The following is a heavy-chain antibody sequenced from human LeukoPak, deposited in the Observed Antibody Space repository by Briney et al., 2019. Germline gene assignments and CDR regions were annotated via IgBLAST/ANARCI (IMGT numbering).Heavy chain of an antibody. D-gene: IGHD3-9*01. J-gene: IGHJ4*02. Sequence: PGGSLRLSCAASGFTFRSYAMSWVRQAPGKGRGWVANIKQDGSERHYVDSVKGRFTISRDNAKNSLYLQMNSLRAEDTAVYYCATTDNLDWLPGGNWGQGTLVTVSS. CDR1: GFTFRSYA. CDR2: IKQDGSER. CDR3: ATTDNLDWLPGGN. V-gene: IGHV3-7*01.